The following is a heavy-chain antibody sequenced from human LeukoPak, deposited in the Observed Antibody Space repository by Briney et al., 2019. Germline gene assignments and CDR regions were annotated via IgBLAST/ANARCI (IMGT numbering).Heavy chain of an antibody. CDR1: GFTFSSYE. V-gene: IGHV3-48*03. D-gene: IGHD3-22*01. Sequence: GGSLRLSCAASGFTFSSYEMNWVRQAPGKGLEWVSYISSSGSTIYYADSVKGRFTISRDNAKNSLYLQMNSLRAEDTAVYHCARHYYDSSGYYSWYYYYGMDVWGQGTTVTVSS. J-gene: IGHJ6*02. CDR2: ISSSGSTI. CDR3: ARHYYDSSGYYSWYYYYGMDV.